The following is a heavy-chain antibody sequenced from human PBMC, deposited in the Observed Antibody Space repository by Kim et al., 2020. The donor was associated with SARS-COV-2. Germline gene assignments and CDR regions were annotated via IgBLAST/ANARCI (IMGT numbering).Heavy chain of an antibody. Sequence: STTTNPSLKSRVIMSIDTSKNQFSLKLTSVTAADTAVYFCARADYYSGMDVWGQGTTVTVSS. J-gene: IGHJ6*02. CDR3: ARADYYSGMDV. CDR2: ST. V-gene: IGHV4-4*06.